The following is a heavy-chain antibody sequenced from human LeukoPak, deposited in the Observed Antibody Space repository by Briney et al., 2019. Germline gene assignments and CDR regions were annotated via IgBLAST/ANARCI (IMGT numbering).Heavy chain of an antibody. CDR3: ARELWANDAFDI. CDR2: IYYSGST. CDR1: GGSISSYY. V-gene: IGHV4-59*01. Sequence: PSETLSLTCTVSGGSISSYYGSWLRQPPGKGLEWIVYIYYSGSTNYNPSLKSRVTISVDTSKNQFSLKLSSVTAADTAVYYCARELWANDAFDIWGQGTMVTVSS. D-gene: IGHD3-10*01. J-gene: IGHJ3*02.